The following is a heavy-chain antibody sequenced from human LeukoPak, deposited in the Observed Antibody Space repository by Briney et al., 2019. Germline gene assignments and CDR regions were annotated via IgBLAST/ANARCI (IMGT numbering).Heavy chain of an antibody. CDR3: AKESQVRTANFDY. CDR1: GFIFSAYT. J-gene: IGHJ4*02. CDR2: ISSSGSVI. Sequence: QTGGSLRLSCAASGFIFSAYTMNWVRQAPGKGLEWLSLISSSGSVISSDSVKGRFTISRDNAKNSLYPQMNSLSAEDTAVYYCAKESQVRTANFDYWGQGTLVTVSS. D-gene: IGHD1-1*01. V-gene: IGHV3-48*04.